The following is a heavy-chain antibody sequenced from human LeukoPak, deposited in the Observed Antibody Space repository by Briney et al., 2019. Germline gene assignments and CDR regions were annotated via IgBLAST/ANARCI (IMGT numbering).Heavy chain of an antibody. Sequence: PGGSLRLSCAASGFTFSSYAMSWVRQAPGKGLEWVSAISGSGGSTYYADSVKGRFTISRDNAKNSLYLQMNSLRAEDTAVYYCARTIGYSGYDQRDYWGQGTLVTVSS. J-gene: IGHJ4*02. CDR1: GFTFSSYA. CDR3: ARTIGYSGYDQRDY. V-gene: IGHV3-23*01. CDR2: ISGSGGST. D-gene: IGHD5-12*01.